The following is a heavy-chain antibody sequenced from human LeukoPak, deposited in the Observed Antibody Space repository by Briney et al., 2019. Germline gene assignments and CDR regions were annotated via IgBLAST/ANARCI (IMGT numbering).Heavy chain of an antibody. D-gene: IGHD3-3*01. Sequence: GGSLRLSCAASGFTFSSYSMNWVRQAPGKGLEWVSYISSSSSTIYYADSVKGRFTISRDNAKNSLYLQMNSLRAEDTAVYYCARDHAFSYYYYYMDVWAKGPRPPSP. CDR3: ARDHAFSYYYYYMDV. CDR2: ISSSSSTI. J-gene: IGHJ6*03. CDR1: GFTFSSYS. V-gene: IGHV3-48*01.